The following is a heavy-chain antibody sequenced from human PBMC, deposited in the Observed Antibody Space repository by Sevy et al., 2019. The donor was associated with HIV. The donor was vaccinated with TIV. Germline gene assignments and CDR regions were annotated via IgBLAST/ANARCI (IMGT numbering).Heavy chain of an antibody. V-gene: IGHV3-33*01. Sequence: GGSLRLSCAASGFTFSSYGMHWVRQAPGKGLEWVAVIWYDGSNKYYADSVKGRFTISRDNSKNTLYLQMSSLRAEDRAVCYWARAGDGYCSSTSCWHDYYYGLGVGAKG. CDR3: ARAGDGYCSSTSCWHDYYYGLGV. CDR1: GFTFSSYG. CDR2: IWYDGSNK. D-gene: IGHD2-2*03. J-gene: IGHJ6*02.